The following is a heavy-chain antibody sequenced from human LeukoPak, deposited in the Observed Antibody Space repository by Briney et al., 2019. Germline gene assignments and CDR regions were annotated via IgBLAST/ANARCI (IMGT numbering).Heavy chain of an antibody. CDR3: ARTTGYFIDY. D-gene: IGHD3-9*01. Sequence: KSSETLSLTCTVSGGSISSYYWSWIRQPAGKGLEWIGEIYHSGSTNYNPSLKSRVTISVDKSKNQFSLKLSSVTAADTAVYYCARTTGYFIDYWGQGTLVTVSS. CDR2: IYHSGST. CDR1: GGSISSYY. J-gene: IGHJ4*02. V-gene: IGHV4-59*12.